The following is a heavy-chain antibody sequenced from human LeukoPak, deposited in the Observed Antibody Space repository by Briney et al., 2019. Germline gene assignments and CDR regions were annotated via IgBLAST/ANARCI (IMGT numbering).Heavy chain of an antibody. Sequence: GGSLRLSCAASGVTSWSSAVYWVRHGSGKGLEWVCRIRSRSNDYATAYAASVEGRFTISRDDSKNMAFLQMSSLTTEDTAVYYCTRTVDIVVTYYMDVWGKGTTVTVSS. D-gene: IGHD2-21*01. J-gene: IGHJ6*03. CDR3: TRTVDIVVTYYMDV. CDR1: GVTSWSSA. CDR2: IRSRSNDYAT. V-gene: IGHV3-73*01.